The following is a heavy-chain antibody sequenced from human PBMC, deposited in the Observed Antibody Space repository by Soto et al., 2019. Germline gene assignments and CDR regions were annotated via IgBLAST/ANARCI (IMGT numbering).Heavy chain of an antibody. D-gene: IGHD6-6*01. Sequence: QVQLVESGGGVVQPGRSLRLSCAASGFTFSSCGMHWVRQAPGKGLEWVALIWFDGSNKYYADSVKGRFTISRDNSKNTLYLQMNTRRADDTAVYYCAKGFPRRLIAAPFDYWGLGTLVTVSS. V-gene: IGHV3-33*06. CDR3: AKGFPRRLIAAPFDY. CDR1: GFTFSSCG. J-gene: IGHJ4*02. CDR2: IWFDGSNK.